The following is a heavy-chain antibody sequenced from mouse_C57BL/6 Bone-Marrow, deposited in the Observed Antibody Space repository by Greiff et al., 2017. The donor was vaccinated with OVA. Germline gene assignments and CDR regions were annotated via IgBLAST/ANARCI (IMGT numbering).Heavy chain of an antibody. J-gene: IGHJ4*01. Sequence: EVQLQQSGPELVKPGASVKISCKASGYTFTDYYMNWVKQSHGKSLEWIGDINPNNGGSSYNQKFKGKATLTVDKSSSTAYMELRSLTSEDSAVYYCARAGYDYGYYAMDYWGQGTSVTVSS. CDR1: GYTFTDYY. V-gene: IGHV1-26*01. CDR2: INPNNGGS. D-gene: IGHD2-4*01. CDR3: ARAGYDYGYYAMDY.